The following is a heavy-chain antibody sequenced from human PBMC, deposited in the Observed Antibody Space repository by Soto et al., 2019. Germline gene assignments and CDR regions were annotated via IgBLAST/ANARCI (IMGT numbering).Heavy chain of an antibody. CDR3: ARVHVSSGWEHYYYGMDV. V-gene: IGHV4-31*03. J-gene: IGHJ6*02. Sequence: SETLSLTCTVSGGSISSGGYYWSWIRQHPGKGLEWIGYIYYSGSTYYNPSLKSRVTISVDTSKNQFSLKLSSVTAADTAVYYCARVHVSSGWEHYYYGMDVWGQGTTVTVSS. D-gene: IGHD6-19*01. CDR1: GGSISSGGYY. CDR2: IYYSGST.